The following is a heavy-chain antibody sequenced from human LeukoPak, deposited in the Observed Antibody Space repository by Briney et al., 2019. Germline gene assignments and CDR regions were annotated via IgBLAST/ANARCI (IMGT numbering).Heavy chain of an antibody. Sequence: GSLRLSCAASGFTFSSYGMHWVRQAPGKGLEWVAFIRYDGSNKNYADSVKGRFTISRDNSKNTLYLQMNSLRAEDTAVYYCAKCAGYKVVPAYYYYYMDVWGKGTTVTVSS. CDR2: IRYDGSNK. CDR1: GFTFSSYG. D-gene: IGHD2-2*01. J-gene: IGHJ6*03. V-gene: IGHV3-30*02. CDR3: AKCAGYKVVPAYYYYYMDV.